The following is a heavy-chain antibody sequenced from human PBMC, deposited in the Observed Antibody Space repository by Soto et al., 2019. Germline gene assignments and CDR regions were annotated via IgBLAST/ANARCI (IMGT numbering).Heavy chain of an antibody. CDR2: LWSNGITR. J-gene: IGHJ4*02. CDR3: ARDLSYWPPLIAH. V-gene: IGHV3-33*01. D-gene: IGHD2-8*02. CDR1: GFSLSGYG. Sequence: PGGSLRLSCTASGFSLSGYGLHCIRQAPGKGLEWVAGLWSNGITRSYSDSVKGRFTISRDTSENMLYLQMNSLGAEDTAVYYRARDLSYWPPLIAHWGKEPLVTVPS.